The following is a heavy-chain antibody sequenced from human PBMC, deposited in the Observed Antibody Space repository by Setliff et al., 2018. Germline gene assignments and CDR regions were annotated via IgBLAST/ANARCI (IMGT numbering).Heavy chain of an antibody. J-gene: IGHJ4*02. CDR3: VGGVVVIAFPGH. V-gene: IGHV4-39*01. CDR2: IYQNGIT. D-gene: IGHD2-21*01. CDR1: GASISTTYYY. Sequence: KPSETLSLTWPRRVSGASISTTYYYWDWIRQSPEKGLEWIGTIYQNGITYYNPSVKSRVTISVDKSKNQFSLRLSSVTAADTAVYYCVGGVVVIAFPGHWGQGTLVTVSS.